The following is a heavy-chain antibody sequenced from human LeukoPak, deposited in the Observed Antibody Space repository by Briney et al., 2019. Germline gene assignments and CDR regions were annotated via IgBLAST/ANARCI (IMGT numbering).Heavy chain of an antibody. CDR1: GGSISELSYY. V-gene: IGHV4-39*01. J-gene: IGHJ4*02. Sequence: SETLSLTCSVSGGSISELSYYWGWIRQPPGKGLEWIGNIYYSGSTYNNPSLESRVVISVDSSRNQFSLKLTSVTATDTAVYYCARQGVVGATGFDFWGQGNLVTVSS. CDR2: IYYSGST. CDR3: ARQGVVGATGFDF. D-gene: IGHD1-26*01.